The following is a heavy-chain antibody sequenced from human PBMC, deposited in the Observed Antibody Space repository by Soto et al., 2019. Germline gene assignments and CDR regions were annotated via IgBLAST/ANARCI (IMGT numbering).Heavy chain of an antibody. CDR1: GGSFSDFY. Sequence: QVQLQQWGAGLLKPSETQSLTCAVYGGSFSDFYWSWIRQPPGKGLEWIGEINHSGSTNYNPSLKGRVPISVDTSKNQFSLKLSSVTAADTAVYYCARTAGELYGMDVWGQGTTVTVSS. J-gene: IGHJ6*02. D-gene: IGHD2-21*02. CDR2: INHSGST. V-gene: IGHV4-34*01. CDR3: ARTAGELYGMDV.